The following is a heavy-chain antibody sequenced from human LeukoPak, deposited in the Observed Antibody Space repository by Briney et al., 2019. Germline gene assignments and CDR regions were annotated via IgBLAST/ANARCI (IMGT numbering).Heavy chain of an antibody. CDR3: ARITVVPTTYYYYMDV. CDR2: MNPNSGNT. D-gene: IGHD2-2*01. J-gene: IGHJ6*03. V-gene: IGHV1-8*01. CDR1: GYTFTSYD. Sequence: GASVKVSCKASGYTFTSYDINWVRQAPGQGLEWMGWMNPNSGNTGYAQKFQGRVTMTRNTSISTAYMELSSLRSEDTAVYYCARITVVPTTYYYYMDVWGKGTTVTVSS.